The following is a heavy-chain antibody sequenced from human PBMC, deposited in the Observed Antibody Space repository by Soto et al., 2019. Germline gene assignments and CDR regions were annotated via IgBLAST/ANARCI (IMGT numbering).Heavy chain of an antibody. D-gene: IGHD2-15*01. CDR3: ARPPLPGYSIHFNS. CDR2: VYPRDSDT. J-gene: IGHJ4*02. Sequence: ESLKISCKASGYIFIDYWIGWVRQMPGKGLEWMGIVYPRDSDTRYSPSFQGQVTISADRSTGTAFLQWRSLKASDTALYYCARPPLPGYSIHFNSWGQGTLVTVSS. V-gene: IGHV5-51*01. CDR1: GYIFIDYW.